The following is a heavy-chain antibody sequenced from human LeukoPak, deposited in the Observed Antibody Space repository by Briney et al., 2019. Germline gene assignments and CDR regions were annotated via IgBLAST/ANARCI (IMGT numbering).Heavy chain of an antibody. CDR3: AKDSTLGGYDTYIDH. J-gene: IGHJ4*01. Sequence: GGSLRLSCEVSGFTFSSYAMHWVRQAPGKGLEWVAFIRYDGSKIYYADSVKGRFTISRDNSKNTLYLQMNSLKIEDTAIYYCAKDSTLGGYDTYIDHWGQGTQVTVSS. V-gene: IGHV3-30*02. CDR2: IRYDGSKI. D-gene: IGHD5-12*01. CDR1: GFTFSSYA.